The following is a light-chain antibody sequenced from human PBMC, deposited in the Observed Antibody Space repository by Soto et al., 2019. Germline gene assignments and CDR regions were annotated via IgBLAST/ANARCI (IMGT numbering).Light chain of an antibody. CDR3: QQSYSTPPT. Sequence: DIRMTQSPASLSASVGDRVTITCRASQTISNYLNWYQQKPGAAPKLLIYSASTLQSGVPSRFSGSGFGTDFTLTISSLQPEDFATYYCQQSYSTPPTFGQGTKVDIK. J-gene: IGKJ1*01. CDR1: QTISNY. CDR2: SAS. V-gene: IGKV1-39*01.